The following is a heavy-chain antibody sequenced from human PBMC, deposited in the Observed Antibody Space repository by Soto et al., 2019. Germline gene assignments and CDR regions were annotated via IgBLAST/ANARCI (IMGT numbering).Heavy chain of an antibody. CDR3: AKSKIRDNWFDP. CDR1: GFTFSSYA. J-gene: IGHJ5*02. D-gene: IGHD3-3*02. Sequence: GGSLRLSCAASGFTFSSYAMSWVRQAPGKVLEWVSAISGSGGSTYYADSVKGRFTISRDNSKNTLYLQMNSLRAEDTAVYYCAKSKIRDNWFDPWGQGTLVTVSS. CDR2: ISGSGGST. V-gene: IGHV3-23*01.